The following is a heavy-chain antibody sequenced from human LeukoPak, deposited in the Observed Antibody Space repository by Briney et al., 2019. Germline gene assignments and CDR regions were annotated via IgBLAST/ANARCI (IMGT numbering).Heavy chain of an antibody. V-gene: IGHV3-30*02. D-gene: IGHD3-22*01. CDR3: AKDPTHFRVWDDYDNTRLNS. Sequence: GGSLRLSCAASGFTFSSYSMNWVRQAPGKGLEWVAFIRYDGNNKYYADSVKGRFTISRDNSKNTVYLQMNSLRAEDTAVYYCAKDPTHFRVWDDYDNTRLNSWGQGTLVTVSS. CDR2: IRYDGNNK. CDR1: GFTFSSYS. J-gene: IGHJ4*02.